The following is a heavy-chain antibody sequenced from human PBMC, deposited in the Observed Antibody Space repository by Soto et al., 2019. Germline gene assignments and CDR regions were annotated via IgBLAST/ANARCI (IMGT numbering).Heavy chain of an antibody. CDR3: VRGDKGGFDL. CDR2: IHSDGSTT. CDR1: GFTINHYC. D-gene: IGHD2-21*02. J-gene: IGHJ3*01. V-gene: IGHV3-74*01. Sequence: WGSLRLSCAASGFTINHYCMHWVRQAPGQGLVWVSHIHSDGSTTTYADSVKGRFTISRDNAKNTLYLQMNSLRAEDTAVYYCVRGDKGGFDLWGQGTTVTVSS.